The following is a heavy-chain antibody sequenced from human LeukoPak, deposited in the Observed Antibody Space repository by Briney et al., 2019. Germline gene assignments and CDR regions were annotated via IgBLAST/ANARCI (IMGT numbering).Heavy chain of an antibody. J-gene: IGHJ6*02. Sequence: PGGSLRLSCAAPGFTFSSYAMSWVRQAPGKGLEWVSAICGGDGRTYYADSVKGRFTISRDNSKNTLYLQMNSLRAEDTALYYCAKVMVPEGFYYAMDVWGQGTTVTVSS. CDR3: AKVMVPEGFYYAMDV. V-gene: IGHV3-23*01. CDR1: GFTFSSYA. D-gene: IGHD2-2*01. CDR2: ICGGDGRT.